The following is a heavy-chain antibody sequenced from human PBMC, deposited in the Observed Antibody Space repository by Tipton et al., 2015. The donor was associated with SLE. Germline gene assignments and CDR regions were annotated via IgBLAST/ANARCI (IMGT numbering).Heavy chain of an antibody. J-gene: IGHJ4*02. CDR3: ATYESSWSSFDY. Sequence: SLRLSCVVSAFSIHWVRQAPGKGLEWVAFIRFDGSTKYYVDSVKGRFTISRDNSKNMLYLEMNSLRAEDTAVYYCATYESSWSSFDYWGQGTLVTVSA. CDR1: AFS. CDR2: IRFDGSTK. V-gene: IGHV3-30*02. D-gene: IGHD6-13*01.